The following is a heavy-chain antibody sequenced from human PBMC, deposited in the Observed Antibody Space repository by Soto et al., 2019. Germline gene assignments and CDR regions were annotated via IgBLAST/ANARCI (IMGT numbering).Heavy chain of an antibody. J-gene: IGHJ6*02. Sequence: GASVKVSCKASGYTFTGYYMHRVRQAPGQGLEWMGWINPNSGGTNYAQKFQGWVTMTRDTSISTAYMELSRLRSDDTAVCYCARDGAYYDFWSGSSPDHDPILLGYGMDAWGQGTTVTGSS. CDR2: INPNSGGT. D-gene: IGHD3-3*01. CDR1: GYTFTGYY. V-gene: IGHV1-2*04. CDR3: ARDGAYYDFWSGSSPDHDPILLGYGMDA.